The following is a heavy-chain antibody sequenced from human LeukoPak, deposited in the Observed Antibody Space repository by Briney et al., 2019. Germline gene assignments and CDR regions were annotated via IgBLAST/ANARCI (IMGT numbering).Heavy chain of an antibody. D-gene: IGHD6-13*01. Sequence: KTSETLSLTCTVSGGSISSSSYYWGWIRQPPGKGLEWIGSIYYSGSTYYNPSLKSRVTISVDTSKNQFSLKLSSVTAADTAVYYCARERPGNSCLDHWGQGRLVTVSA. V-gene: IGHV4-39*07. CDR2: IYYSGST. CDR1: GGSISSSSYY. CDR3: ARERPGNSCLDH. J-gene: IGHJ4*02.